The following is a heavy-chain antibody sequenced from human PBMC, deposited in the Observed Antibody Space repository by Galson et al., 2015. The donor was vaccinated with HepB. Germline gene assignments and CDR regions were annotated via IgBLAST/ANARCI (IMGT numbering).Heavy chain of an antibody. CDR3: ARGWLQTDFDY. J-gene: IGHJ4*02. D-gene: IGHD5-24*01. CDR2: TYYKSTWYN. CDR1: GDSVSGHSGG. Sequence: CAISGDSVSGHSGGWNWIRQSPSRGLEWLGRTYYKSTWYNEYAVSVKSRIIINPDTSKNHFSLQLNSVTPEDTAVYYCARGWLQTDFDYWGQGTLVTVSS. V-gene: IGHV6-1*01.